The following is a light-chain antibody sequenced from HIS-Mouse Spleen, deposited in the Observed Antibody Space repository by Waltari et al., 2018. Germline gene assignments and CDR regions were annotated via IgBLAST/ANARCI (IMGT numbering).Light chain of an antibody. V-gene: IGKV3-15*01. CDR2: GAS. J-gene: IGKJ1*01. CDR3: QQYNNWPPWT. Sequence: IVMTQSPATLSVSPGERATLSCRASQSVSSNLACYQQKPGQAPRLLIYGASTRATGIPARFSGSGSGTEFTLTISSLQSEDFVVYYCQQYNNWPPWTFGQGTKVEIK. CDR1: QSVSSN.